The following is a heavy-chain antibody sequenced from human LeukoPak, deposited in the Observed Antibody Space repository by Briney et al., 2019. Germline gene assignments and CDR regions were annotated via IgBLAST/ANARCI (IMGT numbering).Heavy chain of an antibody. CDR1: GGSISSYY. V-gene: IGHV4-4*07. Sequence: SETLSLTCTVSGGSISSYYWSWIRQPAGKGLEWIGHIYTSGSTNYNPSLKSRVTMSVDTSKNQFSLKLSSVTAADTAVYYCARDRYSSGEMAFDIWGQGTMVTVSS. J-gene: IGHJ3*02. CDR3: ARDRYSSGEMAFDI. CDR2: IYTSGST. D-gene: IGHD6-19*01.